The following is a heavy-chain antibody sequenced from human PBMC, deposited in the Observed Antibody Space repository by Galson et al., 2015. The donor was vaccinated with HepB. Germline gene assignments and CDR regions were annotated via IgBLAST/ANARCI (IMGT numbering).Heavy chain of an antibody. J-gene: IGHJ4*02. CDR2: ISSSSSTI. CDR1: GFTFSDYY. Sequence: SLRLSCAASGFTFSDYYMSWIRQAPGKGLEWVSYISSSSSTIYYADSVKGRFTISRDNAKNSLYLQMNSLRDEDTAVYYCARDREFTAMVTSFDYWGQGTLVTVSS. D-gene: IGHD5-18*01. CDR3: ARDREFTAMVTSFDY. V-gene: IGHV3-11*04.